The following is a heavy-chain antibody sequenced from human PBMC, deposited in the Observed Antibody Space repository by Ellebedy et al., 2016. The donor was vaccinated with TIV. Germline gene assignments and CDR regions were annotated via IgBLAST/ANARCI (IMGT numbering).Heavy chain of an antibody. D-gene: IGHD1-26*01. CDR2: IQYDGSKK. CDR1: GFTFNNYG. V-gene: IGHV3-30*02. Sequence: GESLKISCAASGFTFNNYGMHWLRQPPGKGLEWVAFIQYDGSKKFYADSVKGRSTISRDNSKKTLYLQVDSLRGEDTAVYYCAKDFRGDSYFYWGQGTLVTVSS. J-gene: IGHJ4*02. CDR3: AKDFRGDSYFY.